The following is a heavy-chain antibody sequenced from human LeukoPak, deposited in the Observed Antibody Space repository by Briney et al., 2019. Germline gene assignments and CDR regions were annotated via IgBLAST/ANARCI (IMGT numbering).Heavy chain of an antibody. CDR1: GFTFSDYD. V-gene: IGHV3-13*01. CDR3: ARVAKERVGGVYYFDY. J-gene: IGHJ4*02. D-gene: IGHD1-1*01. CDR2: IGTAGDT. Sequence: GGSLRLSCAASGFTFSDYDMHWGRQATGRGLEWVSAIGTAGDTYYTGSVKGRFTISRENAKNSLYLQMNSLRAGDTAVYYCARVAKERVGGVYYFDYWGQGTLVTVSS.